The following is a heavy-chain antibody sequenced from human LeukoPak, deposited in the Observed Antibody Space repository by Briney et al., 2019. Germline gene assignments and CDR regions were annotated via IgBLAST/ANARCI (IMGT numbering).Heavy chain of an antibody. J-gene: IGHJ2*01. V-gene: IGHV1-2*02. CDR3: ARDSLVSPDYYDSGGYSSFLYFDL. D-gene: IGHD3-22*01. Sequence: ASVKVSCKAAGYTFTAYYMHWVQQAPGQGLEWMGWIIPNSGGTNYAQKFQGRVTMTRDTSISTAYMELSRLRSDDTAVYYCARDSLVSPDYYDSGGYSSFLYFDLWGRGTLVTVSS. CDR1: GYTFTAYY. CDR2: IIPNSGGT.